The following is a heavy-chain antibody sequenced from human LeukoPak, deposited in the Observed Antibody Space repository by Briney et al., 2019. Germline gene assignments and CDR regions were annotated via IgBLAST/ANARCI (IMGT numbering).Heavy chain of an antibody. CDR1: GVSISSSTYY. J-gene: IGHJ5*02. D-gene: IGHD6-13*01. V-gene: IGHV4-39*01. CDR2: IYISGST. CDR3: ARQAYSSNLGWFDP. Sequence: SETLSLTCSVSGVSISSSTYYWGWIRQPPGKRLGWIGNIYISGSTYYNPSLTSRVTLYVDTSENPFSLKLSSVTAADTAVYYCARQAYSSNLGWFDPWGQGTLVTVSS.